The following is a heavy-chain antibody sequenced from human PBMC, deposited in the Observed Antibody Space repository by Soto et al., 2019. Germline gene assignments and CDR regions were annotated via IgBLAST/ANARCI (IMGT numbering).Heavy chain of an antibody. CDR3: ARDLCGGNCPGIWYFDL. CDR2: INPKSGAT. J-gene: IGHJ2*01. V-gene: IGHV1-2*04. Sequence: QVHLVQSGAEVQKPGASVKVSCKASGYTFTDYWIHWVRQAPGQGLEWMGWINPKSGATNYAQKFQGWVTMTRDTSISTVYLDLSRLTSDDTAIYYCARDLCGGNCPGIWYFDLCGRGTLVTVS. CDR1: GYTFTDYW. D-gene: IGHD2-21*01.